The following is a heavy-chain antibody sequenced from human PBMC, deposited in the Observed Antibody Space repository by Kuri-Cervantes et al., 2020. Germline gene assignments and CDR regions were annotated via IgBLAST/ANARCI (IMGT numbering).Heavy chain of an antibody. J-gene: IGHJ4*02. CDR1: GFTFSSYW. V-gene: IGHV3-7*01. CDR3: ARDRNHYDSSGYYRGDLDY. CDR2: IKQDGSEK. Sequence: GESLKISCAASGFTFSSYWVSWVRQAPGKGLEWVANIKQDGSEKYYVDSVKGRFTISRDNAKNSLYLQMNSLRAEDTAVYYCARDRNHYDSSGYYRGDLDYWGQGTLVTVSS. D-gene: IGHD3-22*01.